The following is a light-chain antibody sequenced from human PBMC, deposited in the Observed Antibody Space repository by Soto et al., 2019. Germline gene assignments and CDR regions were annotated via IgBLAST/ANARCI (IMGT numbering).Light chain of an antibody. CDR1: QSISIN. V-gene: IGKV3-20*01. Sequence: EIVMTQSPATLSVSPGDRAILSCRASQSISINLAWYQQKPGQAPSLLIYGASRRATGIPDRFSGSGSGTDFTLTISRLEPEDFAVYYCQQYDSSPITFGQGTRLEIK. J-gene: IGKJ5*01. CDR3: QQYDSSPIT. CDR2: GAS.